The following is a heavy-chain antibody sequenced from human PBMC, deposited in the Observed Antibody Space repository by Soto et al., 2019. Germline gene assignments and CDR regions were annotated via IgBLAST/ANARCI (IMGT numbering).Heavy chain of an antibody. D-gene: IGHD3-10*01. CDR1: GYTFSNYG. Sequence: ASVKVSCKASGYTFSNYGLSWVRQAPGQGLEWMGWISGNNGKTNYAQKFQGRVTMTTNTSISTAYMELSSLRSEDTAVYYCARLGWFGELSPRAYYYYMDVWGKGTTVTVSS. CDR2: ISGNNGKT. CDR3: ARLGWFGELSPRAYYYYMDV. J-gene: IGHJ6*03. V-gene: IGHV1-18*01.